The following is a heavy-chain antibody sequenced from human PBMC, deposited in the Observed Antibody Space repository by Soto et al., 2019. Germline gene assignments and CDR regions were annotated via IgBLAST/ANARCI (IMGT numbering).Heavy chain of an antibody. D-gene: IGHD5-18*01. CDR2: MYYGVNT. CDR1: GGSISSSSYS. Sequence: SETLSLTCIVSGGSISSSSYSWAWIRQPPGKGLEWIGTMYYGVNTYYNPSLESRVTISVDTSKNQFSLKLSSVTAADTAIYYCARGYGRNFDYWGQGTLVTVSS. J-gene: IGHJ4*02. CDR3: ARGYGRNFDY. V-gene: IGHV4-39*07.